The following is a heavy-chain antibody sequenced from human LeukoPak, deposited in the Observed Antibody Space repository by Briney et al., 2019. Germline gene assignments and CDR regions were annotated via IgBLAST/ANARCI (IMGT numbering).Heavy chain of an antibody. CDR3: ARTAIVNFDY. Sequence: PGGSLRLSCAASGFTFSSYEMNWVRQAPGKGLEWVSYISSSGSTIYYADSVKGRFTISRDNAKNSLYLQMNSLRAEDTAVYYCARTAIVNFDYWGQGTLVTVSS. CDR2: ISSSGSTI. J-gene: IGHJ4*02. CDR1: GFTFSSYE. V-gene: IGHV3-48*03. D-gene: IGHD5-18*01.